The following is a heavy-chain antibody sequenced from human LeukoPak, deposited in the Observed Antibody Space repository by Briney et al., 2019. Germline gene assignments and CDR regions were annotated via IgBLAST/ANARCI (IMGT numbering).Heavy chain of an antibody. J-gene: IGHJ4*02. D-gene: IGHD2-15*01. Sequence: ASVKVSCKASGYTFTGYYMHWVRQAPGQGLEWMGWINPNSGGTNYAQKLQGRVTMTTDTSTSTAYMELRSLRSDDTAVYYCARCSGGSCYSSSLGYWGQGTLVTVSS. CDR2: INPNSGGT. V-gene: IGHV1-2*02. CDR1: GYTFTGYY. CDR3: ARCSGGSCYSSSLGY.